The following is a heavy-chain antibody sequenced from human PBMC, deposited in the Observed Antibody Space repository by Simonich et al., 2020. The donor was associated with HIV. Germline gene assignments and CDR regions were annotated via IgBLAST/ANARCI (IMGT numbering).Heavy chain of an antibody. J-gene: IGHJ4*02. CDR2: IYPSGTI. V-gene: IGHV4-59*10. Sequence: QVQLQQWGAGLLKPSETLSLTCTVSGGSISIYYCHWIRQPPEKGLEWFGVIYPSGTIQYHPSLTRRGTISPDTSKNRFSRKRSSVSAADTAIYYCASSDWSQAEFGYWGQGTLVTVSS. CDR1: GGSISIYY. D-gene: IGHD3-9*01. CDR3: ASSDWSQAEFGY.